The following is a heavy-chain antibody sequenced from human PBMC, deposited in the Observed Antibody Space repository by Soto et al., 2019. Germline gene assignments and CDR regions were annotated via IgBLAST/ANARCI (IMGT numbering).Heavy chain of an antibody. Sequence: SVKVSCKASGGTLSSYAISWVRQAPGQGLEWMGGIIPIFGTANYAQKFQGRVTITADESTSTAYMELSSLRSEDTAVYYCARDRSGHIVVVPAAIFVSGWFDPWGQGTLVTVSS. J-gene: IGHJ5*02. CDR1: GGTLSSYA. D-gene: IGHD2-2*02. V-gene: IGHV1-69*13. CDR3: ARDRSGHIVVVPAAIFVSGWFDP. CDR2: IIPIFGTA.